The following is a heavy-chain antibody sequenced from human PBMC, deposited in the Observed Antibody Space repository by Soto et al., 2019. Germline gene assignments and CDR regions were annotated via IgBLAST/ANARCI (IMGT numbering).Heavy chain of an antibody. D-gene: IGHD3-10*01. CDR2: ISRSSTGI. V-gene: IGHV3-48*02. J-gene: IGHJ6*02. Sequence: EVQLVESGGGLVQPGGSLRLSCAASGFTFSLYSMSWVRQAPGKGLEWVSYISRSSTGIHYADSVKGRFTISRDDATNSTHLQMNSLGDGDTAVYYCARAVTWGLDVWGQGTTVSISS. CDR1: GFTFSLYS. CDR3: ARAVTWGLDV.